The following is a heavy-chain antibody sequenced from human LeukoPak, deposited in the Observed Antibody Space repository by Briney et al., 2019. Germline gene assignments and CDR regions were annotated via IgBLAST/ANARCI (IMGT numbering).Heavy chain of an antibody. D-gene: IGHD2-8*01. CDR1: GFSVGDHA. CDR3: RRGPMDQWSTNGMEV. CDR2: IRSNAYRGTT. Sequence: GGSLRLSCKGSGFSVGDHAMSWVRQAPGQGLEWVGFIRSNAYRGTTEYAASVKGRFTISRDDSNNIAYLQMTSLKTKTKAVNYGRRGPMDQWSTNGMEVWGKATTSPSPQ. V-gene: IGHV3-49*04. J-gene: IGHJ6*04.